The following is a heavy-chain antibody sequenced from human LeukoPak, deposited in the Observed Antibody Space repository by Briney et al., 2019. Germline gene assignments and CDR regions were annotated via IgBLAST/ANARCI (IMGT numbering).Heavy chain of an antibody. CDR3: ARGSYYDSSGFDAFDI. J-gene: IGHJ3*02. V-gene: IGHV1-69*05. CDR2: IIPIFGTA. Sequence: SVTVSCKASGGTFSSYAISWVRQAPGQGLEWMGGIIPIFGTANYAQKLQGRVTMTTDTSTSTAYMELRSLRSDDTAVYYCARGSYYDSSGFDAFDIWGQGTMVTVSS. D-gene: IGHD3-22*01. CDR1: GGTFSSYA.